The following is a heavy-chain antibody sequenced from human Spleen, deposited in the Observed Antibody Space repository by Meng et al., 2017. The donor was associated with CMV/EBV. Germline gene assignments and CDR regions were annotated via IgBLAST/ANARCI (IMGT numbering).Heavy chain of an antibody. V-gene: IGHV3-30*02. CDR2: IWHDGSNE. Sequence: FILRSYGMKWVRQAPGKGMEGLAFIWHDGSNEYDADSVKGRFTISRDNPKNTLYLEVNSLRAEDTAVYYCARDGGDALFGVVKPPDYWGQGTLVTVSS. J-gene: IGHJ4*02. CDR3: ARDGGDALFGVVKPPDY. CDR1: FILRSYG. D-gene: IGHD3-3*01.